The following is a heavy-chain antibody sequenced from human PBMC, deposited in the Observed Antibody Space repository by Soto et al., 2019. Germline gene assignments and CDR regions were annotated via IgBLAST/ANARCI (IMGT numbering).Heavy chain of an antibody. J-gene: IGHJ4*02. CDR2: ICKDGSDE. V-gene: IGHV3-30*03. CDR3: ATDCPSIAY. CDR1: GFTFSNSG. Sequence: QVHLVESGGGVVQPGRSLRLSCAASGFTFSNSGMHWVRQAPGKGLEWLAIICKDGSDEHYGDSVRGRFTISRDDYKNTLYVQMDGLTAEDTAVYYCATDCPSIAYWGRGTLVTVSS. D-gene: IGHD2-21*01.